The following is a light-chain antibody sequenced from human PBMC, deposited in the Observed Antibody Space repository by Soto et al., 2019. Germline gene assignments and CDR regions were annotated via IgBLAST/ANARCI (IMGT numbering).Light chain of an antibody. J-gene: IGKJ1*01. Sequence: ELVITQAPATLSVSPGDRATLSCRASQSVSSNVAWYQQKPGQAPRLLIYDASTRATGIPARFSGSGSGTQFTLTITSLQSEDFAVYYCQQYGGTFGQGTKVDIK. CDR2: DAS. V-gene: IGKV3-15*01. CDR3: QQYGGT. CDR1: QSVSSN.